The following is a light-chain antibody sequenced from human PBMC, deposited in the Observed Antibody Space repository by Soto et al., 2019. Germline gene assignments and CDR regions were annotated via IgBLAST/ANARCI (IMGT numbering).Light chain of an antibody. CDR2: GTS. Sequence: EIVMTQSPATLSVSPGERATLSCRASQSVGRSLAWYQQKPGQAPRLLMYGTSARATGIPATFSGSGSGTEFTLTISSLQSEDFAVYYCQQYDNWPSVTFGGGTKVDI. CDR1: QSVGRS. V-gene: IGKV3-15*01. J-gene: IGKJ4*01. CDR3: QQYDNWPSVT.